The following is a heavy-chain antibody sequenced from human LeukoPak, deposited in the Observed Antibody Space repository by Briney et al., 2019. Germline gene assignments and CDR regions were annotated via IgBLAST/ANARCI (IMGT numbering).Heavy chain of an antibody. CDR2: IRHDGSAR. V-gene: IGHV3-7*01. J-gene: IGHJ4*02. Sequence: GGSLRLSCVASGFTFNNYWMTWVRQAPGKGLEWVANIRHDGSARYYGDSVKGRLTISRDDAKNSLFLQMNSLRADDTALYYCARDNSGFDYWGQGTLVTVSS. CDR3: ARDNSGFDY. D-gene: IGHD6-19*01. CDR1: GFTFNNYW.